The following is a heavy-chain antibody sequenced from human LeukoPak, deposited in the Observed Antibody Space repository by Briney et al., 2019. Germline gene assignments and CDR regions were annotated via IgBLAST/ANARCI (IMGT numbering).Heavy chain of an antibody. CDR3: VRDWHAYYYGSGSYVMDV. CDR1: GGSISSYY. D-gene: IGHD3-10*01. J-gene: IGHJ6*04. CDR2: IYYSGST. V-gene: IGHV4-59*01. Sequence: SETLSLTCTVSGGSISSYYWSWIRQPPGKGLEWIGYIYYSGSTNYNPSLKSRVTISVDTSKNQFSLKLSSVTAADTAVYYCVRDWHAYYYGSGSYVMDVWGKGTTVTVSS.